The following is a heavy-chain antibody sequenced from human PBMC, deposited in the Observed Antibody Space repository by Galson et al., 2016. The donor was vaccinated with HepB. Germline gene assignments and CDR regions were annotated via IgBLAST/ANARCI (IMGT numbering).Heavy chain of an antibody. Sequence: SLRLSCAASGFTFSSYYMHWVRQAPGKGLVWVSRINRDESSTSYADYVKGRFTISRDNAKNTLYLQMNSLRAEDTAVYYCAKPNTAGPSSYFDCWGQGTLVTVSS. D-gene: IGHD5-18*01. CDR2: INRDESST. V-gene: IGHV3-74*01. CDR1: GFTFSSYY. J-gene: IGHJ4*02. CDR3: AKPNTAGPSSYFDC.